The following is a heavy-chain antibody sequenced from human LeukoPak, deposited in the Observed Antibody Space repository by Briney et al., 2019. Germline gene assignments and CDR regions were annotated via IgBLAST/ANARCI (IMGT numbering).Heavy chain of an antibody. V-gene: IGHV3-21*01. Sequence: GGSLRLSCAASGFTFSSYSMNWIRQAPGKGLEWVSSISSSSSYIYYADSVKGRFTISRDNAKNSLYRQMNSLNAEDTAGYYCATAYSSGLDAFDIWGQGTMVTVSS. CDR2: ISSSSSYI. J-gene: IGHJ3*02. D-gene: IGHD6-19*01. CDR1: GFTFSSYS. CDR3: ATAYSSGLDAFDI.